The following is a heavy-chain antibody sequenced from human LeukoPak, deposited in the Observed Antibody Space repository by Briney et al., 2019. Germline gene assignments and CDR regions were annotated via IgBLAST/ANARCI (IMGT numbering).Heavy chain of an antibody. Sequence: ASVKVSCKASGYTFTDYYMHWLRQAPGQGPEWMGWINPTSGATNYIQKFQDRVTMTRDTSITTAYMELSRLTSDDTAAYYCAVLASGNYSAYWGQGALVTVSS. J-gene: IGHJ4*02. D-gene: IGHD1-26*01. CDR2: INPTSGAT. CDR1: GYTFTDYY. CDR3: AVLASGNYSAY. V-gene: IGHV1-2*02.